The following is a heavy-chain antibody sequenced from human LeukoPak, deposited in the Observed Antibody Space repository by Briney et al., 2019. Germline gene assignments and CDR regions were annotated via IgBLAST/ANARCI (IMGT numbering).Heavy chain of an antibody. V-gene: IGHV3-20*04. D-gene: IGHD6-13*01. CDR3: VKDLSSNWYSFDY. CDR1: GGTTDAYG. J-gene: IGHJ4*02. CDR2: INYNGTTT. Sequence: GESLRLSCAASGGTTDAYGMSWVRQAPGKGLEWVSGINYNGTTTYYAESVKGRFTISRDSAEQSLCLLMDSLRDDDAAFCYCVKDLSSNWYSFDYWGQGTLVTVSS.